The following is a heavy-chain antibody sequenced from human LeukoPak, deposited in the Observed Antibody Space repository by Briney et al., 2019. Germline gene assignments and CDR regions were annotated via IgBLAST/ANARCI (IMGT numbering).Heavy chain of an antibody. CDR3: ARHSSRYYYNTTSSQGFDP. CDR1: GGPISIYY. Sequence: SETLSLTCTVSGGPISIYYWSWIRQPPTKGLEWSGYVHYSGNTNYNPSLESRVTISLETSKTLFSLQLKSLTAADTAVYYCARHSSRYYYNTTSSQGFDPWGQGTLVTVSS. D-gene: IGHD3-22*01. CDR2: VHYSGNT. J-gene: IGHJ5*02. V-gene: IGHV4-59*01.